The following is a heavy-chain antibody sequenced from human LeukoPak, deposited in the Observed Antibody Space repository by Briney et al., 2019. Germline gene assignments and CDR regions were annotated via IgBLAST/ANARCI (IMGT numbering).Heavy chain of an antibody. Sequence: SQTLSLTCTVSGESISNSRHYWSWIRQPAGKGLEWIGRIYPSGNTNYNPSLKSRVTISVDTSKNQFSLRLSSVTAADTAVYYCARDWGVSARPGYMDVWGKGTTVTVSS. V-gene: IGHV4-61*02. CDR2: IYPSGNT. D-gene: IGHD6-6*01. CDR3: ARDWGVSARPGYMDV. CDR1: GESISNSRHY. J-gene: IGHJ6*03.